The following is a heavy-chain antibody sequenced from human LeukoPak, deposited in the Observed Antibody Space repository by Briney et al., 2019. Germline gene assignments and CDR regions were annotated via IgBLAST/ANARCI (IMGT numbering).Heavy chain of an antibody. CDR3: ARGPSSRTSPFDS. CDR2: MWSDGSNI. CDR1: GFTFSSYG. V-gene: IGHV3-33*01. J-gene: IGHJ4*02. D-gene: IGHD1-1*01. Sequence: GGSLRLSCAASGFTFSSYGTHWVRQCPGKGLERVAVMWSDGSNIYYADSVKGRFTICRDNSKTTLYLQMNSLRAEDTAVYYCARGPSSRTSPFDSWGQGTLVTVSS.